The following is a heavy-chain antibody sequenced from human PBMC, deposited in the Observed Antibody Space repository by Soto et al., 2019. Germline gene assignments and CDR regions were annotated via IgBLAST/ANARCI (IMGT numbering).Heavy chain of an antibody. CDR1: GDSFKTSA. D-gene: IGHD7-27*01. J-gene: IGHJ6*02. CDR2: IIPFFGQP. Sequence: QVQLVQSGAEVRKPGSSVKVSCKASGDSFKTSAISWVRQAPGQGLEWMGGIIPFFGQPNYAQRLPDRVTITADESTNTVYMELSSLRYDDTAVYYCARGPWGMMLAYGMDVWGQGTTVTVSS. V-gene: IGHV1-69*12. CDR3: ARGPWGMMLAYGMDV.